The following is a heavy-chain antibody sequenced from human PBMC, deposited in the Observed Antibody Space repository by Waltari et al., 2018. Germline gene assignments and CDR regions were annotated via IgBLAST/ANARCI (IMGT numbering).Heavy chain of an antibody. V-gene: IGHV4-4*02. CDR2: IHRSGRT. CDR3: ARDHGRGLYLDS. D-gene: IGHD2-15*01. CDR1: GDSMSSTDW. J-gene: IGHJ4*02. Sequence: QVQLQESGPGLVKPSGTLSLTCAVSGDSMSSTDWWNWVRQPPGKGLEWIGQIHRSGRTHYNPSLESRVTTSIDTSNNEFSLKVTSATAADTAVYYCARDHGRGLYLDSWGQGTLVTVSP.